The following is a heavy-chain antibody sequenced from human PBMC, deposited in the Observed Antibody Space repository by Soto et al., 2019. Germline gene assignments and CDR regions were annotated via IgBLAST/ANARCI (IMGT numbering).Heavy chain of an antibody. V-gene: IGHV4-59*08. CDR1: GGSISSYY. CDR3: ASMGYHYGSGSYPLDY. J-gene: IGHJ4*02. Sequence: SETLSLTCTVSGGSISSYYWTWIRQPPGKGLEWIGFMYNSGSTHYNPSLRSRVTISLDTSKNQFSLNLRSVTAADTAVYYCASMGYHYGSGSYPLDYWGQGTLVTVSS. D-gene: IGHD3-10*01. CDR2: MYNSGST.